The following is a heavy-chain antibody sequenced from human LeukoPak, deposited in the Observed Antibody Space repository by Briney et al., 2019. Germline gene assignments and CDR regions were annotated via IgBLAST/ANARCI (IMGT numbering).Heavy chain of an antibody. CDR3: ARNLPAADY. V-gene: IGHV3-48*04. D-gene: IGHD2-2*01. CDR2: ISSTSSII. CDR1: GSTFSSHT. Sequence: PGGSLRLSCAASGSTFSSHTKSWVRQAPGKGLEWISYISSTSSIIYYADSVKGRFTTSRDNAKNSLYLQMSSLRAEDTAVYYCARNLPAADYWGQGTLVTVSS. J-gene: IGHJ4*02.